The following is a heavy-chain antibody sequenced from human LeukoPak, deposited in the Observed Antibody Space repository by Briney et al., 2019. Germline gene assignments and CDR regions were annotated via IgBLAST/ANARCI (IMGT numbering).Heavy chain of an antibody. V-gene: IGHV3-7*05. CDR2: MNRDGSEV. CDR1: GFPFAPFW. CDR3: WGPS. D-gene: IGHD3-16*01. Sequence: GGSLRLSCAASGFPFAPFWMTWVRQAPGKGPEFVATMNRDGSEVAYGNSVRGRFTISRDNAKNSLYLQMNSLRAEDTAVYYCWGPSWGQGTLVTVSS. J-gene: IGHJ5*02.